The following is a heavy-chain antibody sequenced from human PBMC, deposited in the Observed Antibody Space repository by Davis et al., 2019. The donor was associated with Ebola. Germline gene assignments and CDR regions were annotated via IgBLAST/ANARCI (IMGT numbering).Heavy chain of an antibody. J-gene: IGHJ4*02. CDR1: GFTFSSYW. D-gene: IGHD4-17*01. CDR3: ARDHGDLPYFDY. Sequence: GESLKISCAASGFTFSSYWMHWVRQAPGKGLVWVSRINSDGSSTSYADSVKGRFTISRDNAKNSLYLQMNSLRAEDTAVYYCARDHGDLPYFDYWGQGTLVTVSS. CDR2: INSDGSST. V-gene: IGHV3-74*01.